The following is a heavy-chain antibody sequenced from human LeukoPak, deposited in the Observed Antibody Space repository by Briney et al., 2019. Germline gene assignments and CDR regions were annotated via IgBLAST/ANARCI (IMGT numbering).Heavy chain of an antibody. J-gene: IGHJ4*02. CDR1: GYTFTSYY. CDR2: INPSGGST. D-gene: IGHD2-15*01. CDR3: ARYCSGGSCYSGFFDY. V-gene: IGHV1-46*01. Sequence: ASVKVSCKASGYTFTSYYMHWVRQAPGQGLEWMGIINPSGGSTSYAQKFLGRVTMTRDTSTSTVYMELSSLRSEDTAVYYCARYCSGGSCYSGFFDYWGQGTLVTVSS.